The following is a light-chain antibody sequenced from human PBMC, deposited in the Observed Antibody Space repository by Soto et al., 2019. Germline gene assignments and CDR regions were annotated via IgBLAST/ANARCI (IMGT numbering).Light chain of an antibody. CDR2: GAS. Sequence: ESVLTQSPGTLSLSPGERATLSCRASQSVSSSYLAWYQQKPGQPPRLLIYGASSRATGIPDRFSGSGSGTEFTLTISSLQSEDFAFYYCQQFHYWWTFGQGTKVDIK. V-gene: IGKV3-20*01. CDR3: QQFHYWWT. J-gene: IGKJ1*01. CDR1: QSVSSSY.